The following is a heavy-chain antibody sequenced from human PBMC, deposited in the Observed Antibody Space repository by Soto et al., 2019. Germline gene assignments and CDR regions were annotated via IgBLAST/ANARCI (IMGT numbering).Heavy chain of an antibody. V-gene: IGHV4-31*03. CDR3: ARVNLDYVTGMDV. CDR2: IYDSGST. D-gene: IGHD4-17*01. Sequence: QVQLQESGPGLVKPSQTLSLTYTVSGGPITNYWSWIRQLPGKGLEWIGYIYDSGSTYYNPSLKSRVSMSLDTSKNQFSLKLSSVTAADTAVYYCARVNLDYVTGMDVWGQGTTVTVSS. J-gene: IGHJ6*02. CDR1: GGPITNY.